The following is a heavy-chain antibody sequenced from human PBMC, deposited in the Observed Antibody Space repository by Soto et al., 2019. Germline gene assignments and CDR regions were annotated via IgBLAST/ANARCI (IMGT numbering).Heavy chain of an antibody. J-gene: IGHJ6*03. Sequence: GESLKISCKGSGYSFTSYWIGWVRQMPGKGLEWMGVIYPGDSDTRYSPSFQGQVTISADKSISTAYLQWSSLKASDTAMYYCARLSNYDFWSGTEISYYYMAVWGKGTTVTVSS. D-gene: IGHD3-3*01. CDR2: IYPGDSDT. CDR1: GYSFTSYW. V-gene: IGHV5-51*01. CDR3: ARLSNYDFWSGTEISYYYMAV.